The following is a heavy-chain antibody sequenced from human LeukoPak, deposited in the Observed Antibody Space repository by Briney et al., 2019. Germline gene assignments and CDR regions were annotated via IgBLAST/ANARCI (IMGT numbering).Heavy chain of an antibody. CDR3: AMRKPYDSSGPFDY. J-gene: IGHJ4*02. Sequence: ASVKVSCKASGYTFTSYAMHWVRQAPGQRLEWMGWINAGNGNTKYSQKFQGRVTITRDTSASTAYMELSSLRSEDTATYYCAMRKPYDSSGPFDYWGQGTLVTVSS. D-gene: IGHD3-22*01. CDR2: INAGNGNT. CDR1: GYTFTSYA. V-gene: IGHV1-3*01.